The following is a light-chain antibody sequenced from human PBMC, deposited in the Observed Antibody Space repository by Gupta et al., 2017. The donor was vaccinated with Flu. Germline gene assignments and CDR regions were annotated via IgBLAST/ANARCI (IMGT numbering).Light chain of an antibody. V-gene: IGLV2-14*01. CDR2: EVR. CDR3: SSYTSNSALYV. CDR1: SSDIGSYNN. J-gene: IGLJ1*01. Sequence: QSALTQPASVSGSPGQSITFACTGTSSDIGSYNNVSWYQQPPGKAPKLMIYEVRNRPSGVSNRFSGSKSGNTASLTISGLQAEDEGDYFCSSYTSNSALYVFGTGTKVTVL.